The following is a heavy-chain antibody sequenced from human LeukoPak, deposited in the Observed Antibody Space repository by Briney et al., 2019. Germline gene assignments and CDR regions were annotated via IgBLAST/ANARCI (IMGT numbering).Heavy chain of an antibody. V-gene: IGHV4-34*01. CDR3: ARGLGIVVVVAATPLWWFDP. Sequence: SETLSLTCAVYGGSFSGYYWSWIRQPPGKGLEWIGEINHSGSTNYNPSLKSRVTISVDTSKNQFSLKLSSVTAADTAVYYCARGLGIVVVVAATPLWWFDPWGQGTLVTVSS. D-gene: IGHD2-15*01. CDR2: INHSGST. J-gene: IGHJ5*02. CDR1: GGSFSGYY.